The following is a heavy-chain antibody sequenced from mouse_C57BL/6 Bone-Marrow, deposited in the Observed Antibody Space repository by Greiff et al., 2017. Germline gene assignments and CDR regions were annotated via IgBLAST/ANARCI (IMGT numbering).Heavy chain of an antibody. CDR3: ARWGYYGSSYDWYFAV. CDR1: GYTFTSYW. J-gene: IGHJ1*03. V-gene: IGHV1-72*01. CDR2: IDPNSGGT. D-gene: IGHD1-1*01. Sequence: QVQLQQSGAELVKPGASVKLSCKASGYTFTSYWMHWVKQRPGRGLAWIGGIDPNSGGTKYNEKFKSKATLTVDTPSSTAYMQLSNLTSEDSAVYYCARWGYYGSSYDWYFAVWGTGTPVTVSA.